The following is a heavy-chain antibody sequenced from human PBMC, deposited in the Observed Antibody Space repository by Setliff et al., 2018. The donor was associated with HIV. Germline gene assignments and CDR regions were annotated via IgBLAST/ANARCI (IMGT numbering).Heavy chain of an antibody. CDR1: GFTFSSYW. V-gene: IGHV3-7*03. CDR3: ARYATRGGDFDF. Sequence: PGGSLRLSCAASGFTFSSYWMSWVRQAPGKGLEWVASIKQDGSEKFYVDSVKGRFTISRDNAENSLYLQMNSLRAEDTAVYYCARYATRGGDFDFWGQGTLVTVSS. D-gene: IGHD1-26*01. CDR2: IKQDGSEK. J-gene: IGHJ4*02.